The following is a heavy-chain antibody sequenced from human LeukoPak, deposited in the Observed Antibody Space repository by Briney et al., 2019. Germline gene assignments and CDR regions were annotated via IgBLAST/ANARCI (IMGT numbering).Heavy chain of an antibody. J-gene: IGHJ6*03. Sequence: PGGSLRLSCAASGFTFSSYSMNWVRQAPGKGLEWVSSISSSSSYIYYADSVKGRFTISRDNAKNSLYLQMNSLRAEDTAVYYCARDGTLSIADVGYYYYYMDVWGKGTTVTVSS. CDR1: GFTFSSYS. D-gene: IGHD6-6*01. CDR2: ISSSSSYI. CDR3: ARDGTLSIADVGYYYYYMDV. V-gene: IGHV3-21*01.